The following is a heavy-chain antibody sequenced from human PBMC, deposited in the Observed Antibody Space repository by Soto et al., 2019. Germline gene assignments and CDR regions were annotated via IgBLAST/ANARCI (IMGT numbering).Heavy chain of an antibody. CDR1: GFTFSSYA. D-gene: IGHD2-21*02. CDR3: ASAPGGDNAFDL. CDR2: ISYDGSNK. V-gene: IGHV3-30-3*01. Sequence: QVQLVESGGGVVQPGRSLRLSCAASGFTFSSYAMHWVRQAPGKGLEWVAVISYDGSNKYYADSVKGRFTISRDNSKNTLYLQMNSLRAEDTAVYSCASAPGGDNAFDLWGQGTMVTVSS. J-gene: IGHJ3*01.